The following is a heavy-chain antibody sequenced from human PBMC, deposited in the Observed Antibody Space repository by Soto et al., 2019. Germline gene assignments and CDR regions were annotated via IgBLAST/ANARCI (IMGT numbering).Heavy chain of an antibody. CDR1: GFTFSSYA. CDR3: AKDYYDSSGYYYDPFDY. Sequence: PGGSLRLSCASSGFTFSSYAMSWVRQAPGKGLEWVSAISGSGGSTYYADSVKGRFTISRDNSKNTLYLQMNSLRAEDTAVYYCAKDYYDSSGYYYDPFDYWGQGTLVTVSS. CDR2: ISGSGGST. J-gene: IGHJ4*02. V-gene: IGHV3-23*01. D-gene: IGHD3-22*01.